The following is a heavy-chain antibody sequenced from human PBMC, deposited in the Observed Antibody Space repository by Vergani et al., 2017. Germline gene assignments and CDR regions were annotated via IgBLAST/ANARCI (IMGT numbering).Heavy chain of an antibody. D-gene: IGHD1-1*01. J-gene: IGHJ4*02. V-gene: IGHV5-51*01. CDR3: ARHTTYTDS. Sequence: EVALVQSGPEMRKPGVSLKLSCRGSEYSFGNYWNRWVRQLPGKGLEGMGIIYPADSDTRYSPSFQGQVTISADKSIRTAFLQWDSLKASDTALYYCARHTTYTDSWGQGTLVTVSS. CDR1: EYSFGNYW. CDR2: IYPADSDT.